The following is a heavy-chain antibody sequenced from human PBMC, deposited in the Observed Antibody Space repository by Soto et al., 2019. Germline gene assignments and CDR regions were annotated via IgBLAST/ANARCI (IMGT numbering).Heavy chain of an antibody. CDR3: ARATVVALEATYDCYGMDA. CDR1: GGTFRSYA. D-gene: IGHD2-15*01. J-gene: IGHJ6*02. V-gene: IGHV1-69*12. CDR2: IIPMFGTA. Sequence: QVQLVQSGAEVKKPGSSVKVSCKASGGTFRSYAMNWVRQAPGQGLEWMGGIIPMFGTANYAQRFQSRVTVTADESTRKAYMDPSSLRSENTAVYYCARATVVALEATYDCYGMDAWGQGTAVTVSS.